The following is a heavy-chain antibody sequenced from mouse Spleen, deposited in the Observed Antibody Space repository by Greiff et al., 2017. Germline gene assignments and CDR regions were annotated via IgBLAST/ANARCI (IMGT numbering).Heavy chain of an antibody. V-gene: IGHV1-15*01. CDR2: IDPETGGT. CDR1: GYTFTDYE. D-gene: IGHD2-4*01. CDR3: TVEADYAFAY. Sequence: QVQLQQSGAELVRPGASVTLSCKASGYTFTDYEMHWVKQTPVHGLEWIGAIDPETGGTAYNQKFKGKAILTADKSSSTAYMELRSLTSEDSAVYYCTVEADYAFAYWGQGTLVTVSA. J-gene: IGHJ3*01.